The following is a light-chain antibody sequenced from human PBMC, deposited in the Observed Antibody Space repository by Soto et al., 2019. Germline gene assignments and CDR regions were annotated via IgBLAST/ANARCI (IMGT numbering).Light chain of an antibody. CDR2: GAS. V-gene: IGKV3-20*01. CDR3: QQDGRPPRT. CDR1: QSVLNNY. J-gene: IGKJ1*01. Sequence: EIVLTQSPGTLSLSPGERATLSCRGSQSVLNNYLAWYQQKPGQPPRLLIYGASSRATGIPDRFNGSGSGTDFTLTISRLEPEDFAVYYCQQDGRPPRTFGQGTKVEIK.